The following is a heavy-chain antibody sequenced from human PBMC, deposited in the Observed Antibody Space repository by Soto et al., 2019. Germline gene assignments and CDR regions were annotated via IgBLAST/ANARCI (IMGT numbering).Heavy chain of an antibody. CDR2: IYFSGST. CDR3: ARHVRGWQLMLDN. J-gene: IGHJ4*02. Sequence: SETLSLTCTVSGGSISSSNYYWGWIRQPPGKGLEWIGSIYFSGSTHYNVSLTSRVTISVDTSRNQFSLKLSSVTATDTAVYYCARHVRGWQLMLDNWGQGSLVTVSS. D-gene: IGHD6-13*01. V-gene: IGHV4-39*01. CDR1: GGSISSSNYY.